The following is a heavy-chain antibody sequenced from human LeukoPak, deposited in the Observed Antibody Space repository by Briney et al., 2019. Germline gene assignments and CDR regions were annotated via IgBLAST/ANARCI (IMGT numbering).Heavy chain of an antibody. Sequence: GGSLRLSCAASGFTFSSYSMHWVRQAPGKGLEWVAVISYDGSNKYYADSVKGRFTISRDNSKNTLYLQMNSLRAEDTAVYYCERTIYYDSTVGAFDIWGQGTMVTASS. D-gene: IGHD3-22*01. CDR1: GFTFSSYS. V-gene: IGHV3-30*03. CDR2: ISYDGSNK. J-gene: IGHJ3*02. CDR3: ERTIYYDSTVGAFDI.